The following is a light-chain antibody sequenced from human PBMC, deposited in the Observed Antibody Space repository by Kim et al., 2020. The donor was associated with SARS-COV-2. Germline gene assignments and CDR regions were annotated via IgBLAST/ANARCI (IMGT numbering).Light chain of an antibody. CDR2: AAS. Sequence: ASTGDRVTITCRASQGISSYLAWYQQRPGKAPKLLIYAASTLQSGVPSRFSGSGSGTDFTLTISCLQSEDFATYYCQQYYSYPLTFGQGTKVDIK. J-gene: IGKJ1*01. CDR1: QGISSY. V-gene: IGKV1-8*01. CDR3: QQYYSYPLT.